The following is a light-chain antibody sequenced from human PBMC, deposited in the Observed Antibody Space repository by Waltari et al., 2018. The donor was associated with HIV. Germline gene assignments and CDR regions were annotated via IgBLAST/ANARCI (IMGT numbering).Light chain of an antibody. CDR1: SLRNNY. V-gene: IGLV3-19*01. J-gene: IGLJ2*01. CDR3: NCRGNSGNQVL. CDR2: GKE. Sequence: SSELTQDPAVSVALGQKVMITCQGDSLRNNYARWYQQKPGQAPVLVFDGKEGRPSGNPDRVSGSSSGNTASLTITGAQAEDEADYYCNCRGNSGNQVLFGGGTQLTVL.